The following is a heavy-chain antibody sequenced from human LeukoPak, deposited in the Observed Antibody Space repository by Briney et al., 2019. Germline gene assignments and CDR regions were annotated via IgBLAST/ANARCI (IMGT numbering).Heavy chain of an antibody. V-gene: IGHV3-23*01. Sequence: PGGSLRLSCAASGFTFSSYAMSWVRQAPGKGLEWVSAISGSGGSTYYADSVKGRFTISRDNSKNTLYLQMNSLRAEDTAVYYCAKRHYDFWSGYQNQMYYFAYWGQGTPVTVSS. D-gene: IGHD3-3*01. CDR2: ISGSGGST. CDR3: AKRHYDFWSGYQNQMYYFAY. CDR1: GFTFSSYA. J-gene: IGHJ4*02.